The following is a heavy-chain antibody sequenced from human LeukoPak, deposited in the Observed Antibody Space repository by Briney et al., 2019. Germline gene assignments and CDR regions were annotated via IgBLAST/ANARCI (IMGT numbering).Heavy chain of an antibody. CDR1: GGSISSYY. D-gene: IGHD6-19*01. Sequence: PSETLSLTCTVSGGSISSYYWSWIRQPAGKGLEWIGRIYTSGSTNYNPSLKSRVTMSVDTSKNQFSLKLSSVTAADTAVYYCARNPLQWLALYYFDYWGQGTLVTVSS. J-gene: IGHJ4*02. V-gene: IGHV4-4*07. CDR2: IYTSGST. CDR3: ARNPLQWLALYYFDY.